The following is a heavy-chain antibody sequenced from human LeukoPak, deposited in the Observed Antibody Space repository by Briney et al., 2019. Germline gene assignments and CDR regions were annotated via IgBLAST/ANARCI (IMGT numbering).Heavy chain of an antibody. CDR2: FYQSGGT. CDR3: AKSFSSSWYGGRLFDS. D-gene: IGHD6-13*01. J-gene: IGHJ4*02. Sequence: NASETLSLTCIVSGVSIRSFYWSWIRQPPGKGLEWLGYFYQSGGTNYNPSLKSRVTMSVDTSKNQVSLKMTSVTAEDTAVYYCAKSFSSSWYGGRLFDSWGQGTLVIVSS. CDR1: GVSIRSFY. V-gene: IGHV4-59*01.